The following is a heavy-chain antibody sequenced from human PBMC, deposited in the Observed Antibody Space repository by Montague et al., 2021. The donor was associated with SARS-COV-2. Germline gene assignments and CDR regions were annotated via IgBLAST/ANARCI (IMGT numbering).Heavy chain of an antibody. Sequence: CAISGDSVSDHNGTWNWIRYSPSRGLDLLGRTYYRSRRFDHYELXMKXRISIKADTSKNQFSLQLDSVTPEDTAVYYCARGDGLGPYTGYAFDIWGQGTLVTVSS. CDR2: TYYRSRRFD. V-gene: IGHV6-1*01. CDR3: ARGDGLGPYTGYAFDI. D-gene: IGHD3-16*01. CDR1: GDSVSDHNGT. J-gene: IGHJ3*02.